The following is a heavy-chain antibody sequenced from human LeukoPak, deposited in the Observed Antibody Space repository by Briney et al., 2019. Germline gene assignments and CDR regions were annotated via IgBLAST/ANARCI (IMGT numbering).Heavy chain of an antibody. J-gene: IGHJ4*02. D-gene: IGHD3-10*01. CDR2: ISGSGGST. V-gene: IGHV3-23*01. CDR1: GFTFSSYG. Sequence: GGSLRLSCAASGFTFSSYGMSWVRQAPGKGLEWVSAISGSGGSTYYADSVKGRFTISRDNSKNTLYLQMNSLRAEDTAVYYCAKDLLLWFGELLPTYYFDYWGQGTLVTVSS. CDR3: AKDLLLWFGELLPTYYFDY.